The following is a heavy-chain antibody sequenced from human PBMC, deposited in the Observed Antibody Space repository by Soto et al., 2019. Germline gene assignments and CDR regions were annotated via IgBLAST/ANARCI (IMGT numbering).Heavy chain of an antibody. CDR1: TFSFSSYA. V-gene: IGHV3-23*01. CDR3: AKVGVSDRYSTGHLWGHFDL. CDR2: ISGSGDTT. Sequence: EVQLLESGGGLVQPGGSLRLSCAASTFSFSSYAMSWVRQAPGKGLEWVSVISGSGDTTYYADSVKGRITVSRDYSKNTLSLQMNSLRVEDTATYYCAKVGVSDRYSTGHLWGHFDLWGRGTLVTVSS. J-gene: IGHJ2*01. D-gene: IGHD6-19*01.